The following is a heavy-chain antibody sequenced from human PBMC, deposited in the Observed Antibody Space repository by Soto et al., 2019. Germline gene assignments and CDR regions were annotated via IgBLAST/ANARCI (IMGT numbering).Heavy chain of an antibody. J-gene: IGHJ4*02. V-gene: IGHV3-74*01. CDR1: GFTFNTYW. CDR2: IKSDGSYT. D-gene: IGHD3-22*01. Sequence: PGGSLRLSCAASGFTFNTYWMQWVRQAPGKGLVWVSRIKSDGSYTNYADSVKGRFTISRDNAKNTLFLQMNCLGAEDTAVYYCATGGSGYFTYWGQGTLVTVS. CDR3: ATGGSGYFTY.